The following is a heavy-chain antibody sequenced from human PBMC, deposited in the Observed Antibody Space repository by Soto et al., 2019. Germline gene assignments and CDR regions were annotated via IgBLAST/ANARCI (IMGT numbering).Heavy chain of an antibody. J-gene: IGHJ5*02. Sequence: ASVKLSCKASGNTFTSIYMQWVRQAPGQGLEWMGIINPSGGSTSYAQKFQGRVTMTRDTSTSTVYMELSSLRSEDTAVYYCARVGYCSSTSCHPDNWFDPWGQGTLVTVSS. CDR3: ARVGYCSSTSCHPDNWFDP. CDR1: GNTFTSIY. D-gene: IGHD2-2*01. CDR2: INPSGGST. V-gene: IGHV1-46*03.